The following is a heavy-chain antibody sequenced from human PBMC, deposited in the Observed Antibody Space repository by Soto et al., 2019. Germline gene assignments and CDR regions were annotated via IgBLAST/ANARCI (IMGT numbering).Heavy chain of an antibody. CDR2: ISSSGSTI. D-gene: IGHD6-6*01. V-gene: IGHV3-48*03. J-gene: IGHJ1*01. CDR1: GFTFSSYE. Sequence: GGSLRLSCAASGFTFSSYEMNWVRQAPGKGLEWVSYISSSGSTIYYADSVKGRFTISRDNAKNSLYLQMNSLRAEDTAFYSCASLYSSSSYFQHWGQGTLVTVSS. CDR3: ASLYSSSSYFQH.